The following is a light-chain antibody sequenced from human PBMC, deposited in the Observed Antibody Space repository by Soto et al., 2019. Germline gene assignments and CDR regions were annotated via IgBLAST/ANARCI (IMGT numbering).Light chain of an antibody. V-gene: IGLV2-14*01. Sequence: QSALTQPASVSGSPGQSITISCTGTSSDVGGYNYVSWYQQHPGKVPKLMIYDVSNRPSGVSNRFSGSKSGNTASLTISGLQAEDEADYYCSSYISSNVVFGGGTKLTVL. CDR1: SSDVGGYNY. J-gene: IGLJ2*01. CDR3: SSYISSNVV. CDR2: DVS.